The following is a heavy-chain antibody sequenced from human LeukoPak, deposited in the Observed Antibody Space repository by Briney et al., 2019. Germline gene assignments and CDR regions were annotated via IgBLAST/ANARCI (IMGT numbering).Heavy chain of an antibody. CDR2: IDWDDDK. J-gene: IGHJ4*02. Sequence: SGPALVKPTQTLTLTCTFSGSSLSTSAMRVSWIRQPPGKALEWLARIDWDDDKFYSTSLKTRLTISKDTSKNQVVLTMTNMDPVDTATYYCARMGEAANRGNYFDYWGQGTLVTVSS. V-gene: IGHV2-70*04. D-gene: IGHD3-16*01. CDR1: GSSLSTSAMR. CDR3: ARMGEAANRGNYFDY.